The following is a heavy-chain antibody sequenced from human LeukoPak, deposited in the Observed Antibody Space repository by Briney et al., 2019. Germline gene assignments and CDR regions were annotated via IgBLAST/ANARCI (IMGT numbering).Heavy chain of an antibody. CDR2: ISYDGSNK. V-gene: IGHV3-30-3*01. Sequence: PGGSLRLSCAASGFTLSSYAMHWVRQAPGKGLEWVAVISYDGSNKYYADSVKGRFTISRDNSKNTLYLQMNSLRAEDTAVYYCARQSGSYWRGAFDIWGQGTMVTVSS. D-gene: IGHD1-26*01. J-gene: IGHJ3*02. CDR1: GFTLSSYA. CDR3: ARQSGSYWRGAFDI.